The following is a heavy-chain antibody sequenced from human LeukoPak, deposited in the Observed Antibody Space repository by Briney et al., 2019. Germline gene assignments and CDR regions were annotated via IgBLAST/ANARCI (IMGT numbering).Heavy chain of an antibody. D-gene: IGHD3-22*01. CDR1: GGSISNYY. CDR2: IYTSGDT. J-gene: IGHJ4*02. Sequence: SETLSLTCIVSGGSISNYYWTWIRQPAGKGLEWIGRIYTSGDTYYNPSLNGRVTMSVDTSKNQFSLRLTSVTAADTAVYYCARDAYYYDTSGYYIIDLWGQGTLVTVSS. CDR3: ARDAYYYDTSGYYIIDL. V-gene: IGHV4-4*07.